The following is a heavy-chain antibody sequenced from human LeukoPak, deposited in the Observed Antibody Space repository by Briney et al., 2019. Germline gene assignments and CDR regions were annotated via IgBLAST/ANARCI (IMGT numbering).Heavy chain of an antibody. J-gene: IGHJ4*02. CDR1: GGSISSSSYY. CDR3: ARGREVNRRKIGITGTLFDY. Sequence: PSETLSLTCTVSGGSISSSSYYWGWIRQPPGKGLEWIGTIYYSGSTYYNPSLKSRVTISVDTSKNQFSLKLSSVTAADTAVYYCARGREVNRRKIGITGTLFDYWGQGTLVTVSS. D-gene: IGHD1-20*01. CDR2: IYYSGST. V-gene: IGHV4-39*07.